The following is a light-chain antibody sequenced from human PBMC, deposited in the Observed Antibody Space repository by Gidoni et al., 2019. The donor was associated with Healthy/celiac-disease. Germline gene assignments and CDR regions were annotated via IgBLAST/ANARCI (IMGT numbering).Light chain of an antibody. CDR2: DAS. CDR3: QQRSNWPPYT. J-gene: IGKJ2*01. CDR1: QSVSSY. Sequence: EIVLTQSPATLSLSPGERATLSCRASQSVSSYLAWYQQKPGQAPRLLISDASNRATGIPARFSGSGSATDFTLTISSLEPEDFAVYYCQQRSNWPPYTFGQGTKLEI. V-gene: IGKV3-11*01.